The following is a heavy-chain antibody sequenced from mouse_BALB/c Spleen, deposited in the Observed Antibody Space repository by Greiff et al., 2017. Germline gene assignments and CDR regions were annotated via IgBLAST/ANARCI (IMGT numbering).Heavy chain of an antibody. CDR2: ISSGSSTI. CDR1: GFTFSSFG. V-gene: IGHV5-17*02. J-gene: IGHJ4*01. Sequence: EVKLVESGGGLVQPGGSRKLSCAASGFTFSSFGMHWVRQAPEKGLEWVAYISSGSSTIYYADTVKGRFTISRDNPKNTLFLQMTSLRSEDTAMYYCARSSVRNYYAMDYWGQGTSVTVSS. CDR3: ARSSVRNYYAMDY.